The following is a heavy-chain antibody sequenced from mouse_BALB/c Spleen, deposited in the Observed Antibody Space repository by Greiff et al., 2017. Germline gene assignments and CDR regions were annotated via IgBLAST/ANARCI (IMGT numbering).Heavy chain of an antibody. D-gene: IGHD2-3*01. CDR2: IYPGNVNT. V-gene: IGHV1S56*01. J-gene: IGHJ4*01. CDR3: ARSGDGYYGYAMDY. CDR1: GYTFTSYY. Sequence: QVQLQQSGPELVKPGASVRISCKASGYTFTSYYIHWVKQRPGQGLEWIGWIYPGNVNTKYNEKFKGKATLTADKSSSTAYMQLSSLTSEDSAVYFCARSGDGYYGYAMDYWGQGTSVTVSS.